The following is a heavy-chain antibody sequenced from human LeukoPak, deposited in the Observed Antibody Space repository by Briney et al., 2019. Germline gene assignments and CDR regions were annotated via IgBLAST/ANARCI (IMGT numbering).Heavy chain of an antibody. J-gene: IGHJ4*02. CDR2: ISYGGSNK. D-gene: IGHD3-22*01. V-gene: IGHV3-30*03. CDR1: GFTFSSYG. Sequence: AGGSLRLSCAASGFTFSSYGMHWVRQAPGKGLEWGAVISYGGSNKYYADSVKGRFTISRDNSKNTLYLQMNSLRAEDTAVYYCALITPDYWGQGTLVTVSS. CDR3: ALITPDY.